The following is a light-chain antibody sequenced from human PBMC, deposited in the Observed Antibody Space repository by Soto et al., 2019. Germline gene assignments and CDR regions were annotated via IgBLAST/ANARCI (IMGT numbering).Light chain of an antibody. Sequence: IEMTQSPSSLSASVGDRVTITCRASQSVSSWLAWYQQKPGKAPKLLIYLASTLESGVPSRFSGSGSGTEFTLTISSLQPDDFATYYCQQYDSYSPWTFGQGTKV. CDR1: QSVSSW. CDR2: LAS. CDR3: QQYDSYSPWT. V-gene: IGKV1-5*03. J-gene: IGKJ1*01.